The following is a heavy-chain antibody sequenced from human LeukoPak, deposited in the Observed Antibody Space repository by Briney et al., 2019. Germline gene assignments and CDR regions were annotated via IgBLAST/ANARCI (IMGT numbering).Heavy chain of an antibody. D-gene: IGHD6-13*01. J-gene: IGHJ3*02. CDR3: ARDQSVRLLQTSSTYFKHVFAI. V-gene: IGHV1-18*01. CDR2: ISAYNGNT. Sequence: ASVKVSCKTSGYTFTNYGISWVRQAPGLGLEWMGWISAYNGNTDYAQKVQGRVTMTTDTSTSTAYMELRSLRFDDTAVYYCARDQSVRLLQTSSTYFKHVFAIWGQGSMVTVSS. CDR1: GYTFTNYG.